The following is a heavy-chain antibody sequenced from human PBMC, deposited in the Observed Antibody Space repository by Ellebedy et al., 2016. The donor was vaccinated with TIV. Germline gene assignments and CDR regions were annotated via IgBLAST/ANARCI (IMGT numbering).Heavy chain of an antibody. J-gene: IGHJ6*02. CDR1: GFIFNNYN. V-gene: IGHV3-30*02. CDR2: AHNDETYK. CDR3: AKDLGFAMDV. D-gene: IGHD7-27*01. Sequence: GESLKISCAASGFIFNNYNLHWVRQAPGKGLEWVAIAHNDETYKFYAYSVKGRFTVSRDNSGNTAYLHMSSLRVEDTAVYYCAKDLGFAMDVWGQGTTVTVSS.